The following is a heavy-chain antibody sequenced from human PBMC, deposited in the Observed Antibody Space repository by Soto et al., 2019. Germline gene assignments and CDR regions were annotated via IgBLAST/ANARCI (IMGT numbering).Heavy chain of an antibody. J-gene: IGHJ4*02. CDR1: GGSISSYY. D-gene: IGHD6-19*01. CDR2: IYYSGST. Sequence: PSETLSLTCTVSGGSISSYYWSWIRQPPGKGLEWIGYIYYSGSTNYNPSLKSRVTISVDTSKNQFSLKLSSVTAADTAVYYCARSEPYSSGWYGPSFDYWGQGTLVTVSS. CDR3: ARSEPYSSGWYGPSFDY. V-gene: IGHV4-59*01.